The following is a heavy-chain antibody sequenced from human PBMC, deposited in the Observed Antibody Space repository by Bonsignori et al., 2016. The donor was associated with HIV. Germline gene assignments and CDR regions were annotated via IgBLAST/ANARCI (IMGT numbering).Heavy chain of an antibody. CDR2: INWDGSNT. CDR3: VKDLRTHFYGMDV. D-gene: IGHD3/OR15-3a*01. CDR1: GFTFDDYG. V-gene: IGHV3-43D*04. Sequence: EVQLVESGGSVVQPGGTLRLSCAASGFTFDDYGMHWVRQVPGKSLEWVSFINWDGSNTYYGDSVKGRFSISRDNRKNSLFCQPNSLRPEDTAFYYCVKDLRTHFYGMDVWGQGTTVIV. J-gene: IGHJ6*02.